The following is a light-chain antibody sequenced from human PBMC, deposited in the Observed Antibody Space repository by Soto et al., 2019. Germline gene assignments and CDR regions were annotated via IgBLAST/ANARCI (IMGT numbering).Light chain of an antibody. V-gene: IGKV3-15*01. CDR2: SAS. J-gene: IGKJ2*01. Sequence: IVMTQSPATLSVSPGERATLSCRASQSINRYLAWYQQKPGQAPRLLMYSASTWATDIPARFSGSGSGTEFTLTISSLQSEDFAVYYCQQYNYWPNAFGQGTTLEIK. CDR1: QSINRY. CDR3: QQYNYWPNA.